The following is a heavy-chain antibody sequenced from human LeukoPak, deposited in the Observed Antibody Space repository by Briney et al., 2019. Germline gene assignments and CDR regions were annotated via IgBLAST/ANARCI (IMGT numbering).Heavy chain of an antibody. CDR1: GFTFSSYA. J-gene: IGHJ4*02. V-gene: IGHV3-23*01. CDR3: AKGAFPGSYYYFDY. D-gene: IGHD1-26*01. Sequence: GGSLRLSCAASGFTFSSYAISWVRQAPGKGLEWVSTMSGSGGTPFYADSVKGRFTASRDNSHNTLYVQMNSLRAEDTAVYYCAKGAFPGSYYYFDYWGQGTLVTVSS. CDR2: MSGSGGTP.